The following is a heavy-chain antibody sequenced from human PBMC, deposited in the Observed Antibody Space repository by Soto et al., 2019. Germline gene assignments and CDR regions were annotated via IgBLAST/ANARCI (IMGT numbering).Heavy chain of an antibody. CDR3: ARASSWNYYGSGSHRPRYNWFDP. J-gene: IGHJ5*02. Sequence: PSETLSLTCAVYGGSFSGYYWSWIRQPPGKGLEWIGEINHSGSTNYNPSLKSRVTISVDTSKNQFSLKLSSVTAADTAVYYCARASSWNYYGSGSHRPRYNWFDPWGQGTLVTVS. CDR1: GGSFSGYY. CDR2: INHSGST. D-gene: IGHD3-10*01. V-gene: IGHV4-34*01.